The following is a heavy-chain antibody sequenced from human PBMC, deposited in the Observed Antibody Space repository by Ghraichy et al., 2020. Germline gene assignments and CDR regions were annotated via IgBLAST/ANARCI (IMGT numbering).Heavy chain of an antibody. D-gene: IGHD4-23*01. CDR1: GGSISSSSYY. V-gene: IGHV4-39*01. Sequence: SETLSLTCTVSGGSISSSSYYWVWIRQPPGKGREWIVNIYYSGSTYSNPSLKSPVTISVDTSKYQFSLKLSSVTAADTAVYYCARHELPDYYFDSWGPGTLVTVSS. CDR2: IYYSGST. J-gene: IGHJ4*02. CDR3: ARHELPDYYFDS.